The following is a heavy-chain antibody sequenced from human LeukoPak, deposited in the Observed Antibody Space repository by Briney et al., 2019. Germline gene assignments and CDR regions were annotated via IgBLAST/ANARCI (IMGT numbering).Heavy chain of an antibody. V-gene: IGHV4-59*01. CDR2: IYYSGST. D-gene: IGHD6-13*01. Sequence: PSETLSLTCTVSGGSISSYYWSWIRQPPGNRLEWIGYIYYSGSTNYNPSLKSRVTISVDTSKNQFSLKLSSVTAADTAVYYCARAIRIAAAGTLDYWGQGTLVTVSS. CDR3: ARAIRIAAAGTLDY. J-gene: IGHJ4*02. CDR1: GGSISSYY.